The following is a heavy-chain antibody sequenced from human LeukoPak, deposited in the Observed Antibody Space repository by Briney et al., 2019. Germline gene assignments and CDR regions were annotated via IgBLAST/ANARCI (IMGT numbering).Heavy chain of an antibody. Sequence: SQTLSLTCAISGESVSSNSAAWNWIRQSPSRGLEWLGRTYYRSKWYNDYAVSVKSRITVNPDTSKNQFSLQLNSVTPEDTAVYYCAREGVAVYYYYYGMDVWGQGTTVTVSS. D-gene: IGHD6-19*01. CDR1: GESVSSNSAA. V-gene: IGHV6-1*01. J-gene: IGHJ6*02. CDR3: AREGVAVYYYYYGMDV. CDR2: TYYRSKWYN.